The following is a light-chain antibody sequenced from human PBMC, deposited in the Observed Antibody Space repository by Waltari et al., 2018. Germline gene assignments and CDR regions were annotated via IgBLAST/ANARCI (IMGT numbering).Light chain of an antibody. CDR2: GEN. Sequence: SSELTQDPAVSVALGQTVRITCQGDTLRRHHASWFQQKPGQTPVVVVHGENNRPSGIPDRFSGSRSGNTGSLTIAGVQAEDEADYYCNSRDSSGDRLVFGGGTKLTVL. J-gene: IGLJ2*01. CDR1: TLRRHH. CDR3: NSRDSSGDRLV. V-gene: IGLV3-19*01.